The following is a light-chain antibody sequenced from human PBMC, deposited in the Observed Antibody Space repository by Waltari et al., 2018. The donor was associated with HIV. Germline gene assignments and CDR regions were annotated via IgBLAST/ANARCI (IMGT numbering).Light chain of an antibody. CDR1: QTVNANF. V-gene: IGKV3-20*01. J-gene: IGKJ2*01. Sequence: VLSQPPGTLPLSPGERATLSCRASQTVNANFFAWYQQRPGQAPRLLIYGASTRAPGIPDRFSGSGSGTDFTLTISRLEPEDFAVYYCHQYGNSPSTFGQGTTLDIK. CDR2: GAS. CDR3: HQYGNSPST.